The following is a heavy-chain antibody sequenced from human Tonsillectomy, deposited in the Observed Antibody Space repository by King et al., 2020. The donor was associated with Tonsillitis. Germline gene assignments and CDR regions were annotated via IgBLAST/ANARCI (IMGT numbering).Heavy chain of an antibody. CDR1: GGSFSGYY. J-gene: IGHJ3*02. D-gene: IGHD3-16*02. Sequence: VQLQQWGAGLLKPSETLSLTCAVYGGSFSGYYWSWIRQPPGKGLEWIGEINHSGSTNYNPSLKSRVTISVDTSKNQFSLKLSSVTAADTAVYYCAGGPMITFGGVIGDAFDIWGQGTMVTVSS. CDR3: AGGPMITFGGVIGDAFDI. CDR2: INHSGST. V-gene: IGHV4-34*01.